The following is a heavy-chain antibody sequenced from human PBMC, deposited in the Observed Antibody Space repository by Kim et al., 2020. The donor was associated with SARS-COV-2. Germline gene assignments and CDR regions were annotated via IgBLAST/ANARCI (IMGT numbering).Heavy chain of an antibody. J-gene: IGHJ6*01. CDR1: GFTFSSYA. Sequence: GGSLRLSCAASGFTFSSYAMHWVRQAPGKGLEWVSFIYDDGSIKNSADSVNGRFTISRDNSKNTLYLQMNSLRAEDTAVYYCANYPCCRCHALLYY. CDR3: ANYPCCRCHALLYY. V-gene: IGHV3-23*03. CDR2: IYDDGSIK. D-gene: IGHD2-15*01.